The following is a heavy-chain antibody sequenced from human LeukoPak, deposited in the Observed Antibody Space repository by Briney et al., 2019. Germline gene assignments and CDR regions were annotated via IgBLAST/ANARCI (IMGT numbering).Heavy chain of an antibody. CDR1: GFTFSSYE. V-gene: IGHV3-48*03. CDR3: AIAKGYKWDY. CDR2: ISSSGTTI. J-gene: IGHJ4*02. D-gene: IGHD5-18*01. Sequence: PGGSLRLSCAASGFTFSSYEMNWVRQAPGKGLEWVSYISSSGTTIYYADSVKGRFTISRDNAKNSLYLQMNSLRAEDTSVYYCAIAKGYKWDYWGQGTLVTVSS.